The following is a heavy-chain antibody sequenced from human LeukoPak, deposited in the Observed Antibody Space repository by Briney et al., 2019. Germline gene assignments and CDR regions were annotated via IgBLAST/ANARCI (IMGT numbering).Heavy chain of an antibody. CDR2: ISGSGGST. CDR3: AKDREIVATIYIDY. V-gene: IGHV3-23*01. D-gene: IGHD5-12*01. CDR1: GFTFSSYA. J-gene: IGHJ4*02. Sequence: GSLRLSCAASGFTFSSYAMSWVRQAPGKGLEWVSAISGSGGSTYYADSVKGRFTISRDNSKNTLYLQMNSLRAEDAAVYYCAKDREIVATIYIDYWGQGTLVTVSS.